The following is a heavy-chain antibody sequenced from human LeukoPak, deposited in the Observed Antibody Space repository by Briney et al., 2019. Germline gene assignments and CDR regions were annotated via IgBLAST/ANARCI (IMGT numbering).Heavy chain of an antibody. Sequence: GGSLRLSCAASGFTFSTYGMHWARQAPGKGLEWVAVIWYDGNNKYYADSVKGRFTISRDNSKNTLYLQVNSLRAEDTAVYYCARDLGKGRYLDYWGQGTLVTVSS. D-gene: IGHD4-23*01. V-gene: IGHV3-33*01. CDR1: GFTFSTYG. CDR2: IWYDGNNK. CDR3: ARDLGKGRYLDY. J-gene: IGHJ4*02.